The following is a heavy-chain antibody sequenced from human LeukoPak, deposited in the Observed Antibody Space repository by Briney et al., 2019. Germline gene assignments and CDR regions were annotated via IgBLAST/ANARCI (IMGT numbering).Heavy chain of an antibody. Sequence: ASVKVSCKASGGTFSSYAISWVRRAPGQGLEWMGRIIPIFGTANYAQKFQGRVTITTDESTSTAYMELSSLRSEDTAVYYCARGVAVDTAMPQLYYYYYYMDVWGKGTTVTVSS. J-gene: IGHJ6*03. CDR1: GGTFSSYA. D-gene: IGHD5-18*01. CDR2: IIPIFGTA. V-gene: IGHV1-69*05. CDR3: ARGVAVDTAMPQLYYYYYYMDV.